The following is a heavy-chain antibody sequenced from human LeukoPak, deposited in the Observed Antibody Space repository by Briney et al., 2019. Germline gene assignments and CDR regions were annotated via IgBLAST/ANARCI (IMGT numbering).Heavy chain of an antibody. Sequence: ASVKVSCKASGYTFSSYGISWVRQAPGQGLEWMGWISAYNGNTNYRRKLQGRVTMTTDTFTGTAYMDLRSLRSDDTAIYYCARDSPDGSGTYYNDSPDYWGQGTLVTVSS. CDR3: ARDSPDGSGTYYNDSPDY. V-gene: IGHV1-18*01. D-gene: IGHD3-10*01. J-gene: IGHJ4*02. CDR2: ISAYNGNT. CDR1: GYTFSSYG.